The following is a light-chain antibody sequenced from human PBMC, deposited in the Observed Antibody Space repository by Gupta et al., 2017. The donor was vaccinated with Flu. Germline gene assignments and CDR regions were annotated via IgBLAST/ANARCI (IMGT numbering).Light chain of an antibody. J-gene: IGLJ2*01. CDR3: AAWDDSRNGVV. V-gene: IGLV1-47*01. CDR1: SSNVGNNY. Sequence: QSVLTQPPSVSGTPGQRVTISCSGGSSNVGNNYVYWYRQFPGAAPKLLIFRSNQRPSGVPDRFSGSKSGTSASLAISGLRAEDEADYYCAAWDDSRNGVVFGGGTKVTVL. CDR2: RSN.